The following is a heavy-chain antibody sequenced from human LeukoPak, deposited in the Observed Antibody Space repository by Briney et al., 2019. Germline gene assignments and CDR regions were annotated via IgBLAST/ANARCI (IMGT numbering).Heavy chain of an antibody. V-gene: IGHV6-1*01. J-gene: IGHJ4*02. CDR3: VREGRRISGGTLSLDY. Sequence: SQTFSLTCAISGDSVFNNNAAWNWVRQSPSRGLEWLGRTFYRSKWYYDYAVSVKSRMTINSDTSKNQFSLQLTYVTPEDTAVYYCVREGRRISGGTLSLDYWGQGTLVTVSS. CDR2: TFYRSKWYY. CDR1: GDSVFNNNAA. D-gene: IGHD2-15*01.